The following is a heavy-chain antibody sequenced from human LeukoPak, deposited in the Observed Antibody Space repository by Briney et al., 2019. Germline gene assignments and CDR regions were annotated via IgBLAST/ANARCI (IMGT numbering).Heavy chain of an antibody. V-gene: IGHV1-69*04. J-gene: IGHJ4*02. Sequence: ASVKVSCKASGGTFSSYAISRVRQAPGQGLEWMGRIIPILGIANYAQKFQGRVTITADKSTRTAYMELSSLRSEDTAVYYCPREMEYYYDSSGYNNWGQGTLFTVSS. CDR2: IIPILGIA. CDR1: GGTFSSYA. CDR3: PREMEYYYDSSGYNN. D-gene: IGHD3-22*01.